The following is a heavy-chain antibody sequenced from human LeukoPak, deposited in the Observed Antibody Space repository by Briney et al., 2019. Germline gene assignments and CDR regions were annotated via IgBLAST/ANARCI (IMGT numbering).Heavy chain of an antibody. CDR1: GVSISSGGYY. V-gene: IGHV4-31*03. Sequence: PSQTLSLTCTVSGVSISSGGYYWGWIRQHPGKGLEWIVYIYYSGSTYYNPSLKRRVTISVDTSKNQFSLKLSSVTAADTAVYYCARVSTVTTNYFDYWGQGTLVTVSS. D-gene: IGHD4-17*01. CDR3: ARVSTVTTNYFDY. J-gene: IGHJ4*02. CDR2: IYYSGST.